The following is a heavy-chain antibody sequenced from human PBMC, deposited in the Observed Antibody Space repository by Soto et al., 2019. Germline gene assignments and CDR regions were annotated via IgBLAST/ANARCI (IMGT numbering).Heavy chain of an antibody. J-gene: IGHJ6*02. CDR2: IRGFSPYT. Sequence: EVQLVESGGGLVKPGGSLRLSCISSGCTFRTYTMNWVRQAPGKGLEWVSGIRGFSPYTFYAESVKGRFTISRDNAKNSLYLQMNSLRAEDTAVYYCARDRGYDAHDYYYNAMDVWGQGTTVTVSS. V-gene: IGHV3-21*01. CDR3: ARDRGYDAHDYYYNAMDV. D-gene: IGHD2-15*01. CDR1: GCTFRTYT.